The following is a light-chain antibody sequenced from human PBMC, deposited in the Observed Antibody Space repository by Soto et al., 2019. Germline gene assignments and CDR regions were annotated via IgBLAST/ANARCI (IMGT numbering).Light chain of an antibody. V-gene: IGKV3-11*01. CDR1: QSVSSY. CDR2: DAS. J-gene: IGKJ4*01. CDR3: QQRSNWPT. Sequence: EIELTQSPATLYLYPGERATLSCRASQSVSSYLAWYQQKPGQAPRLLIYDASNRATGIPARFSGSGSGTDFTLTISSLEPEDFAVYYCQQRSNWPTFGGGTKVDIK.